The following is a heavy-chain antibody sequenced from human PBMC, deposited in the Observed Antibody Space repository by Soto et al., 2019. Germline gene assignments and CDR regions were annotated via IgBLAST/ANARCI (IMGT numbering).Heavy chain of an antibody. CDR2: INHSGST. V-gene: IGHV4-34*01. CDR3: ARGWASAAGIFDY. CDR1: GGSFSGYY. D-gene: IGHD6-13*01. Sequence: SETLCLTCAVYGGSFSGYYWSWIRQPPGKGLEWIGEINHSGSTNYNPSLKSRVTISVDTSKNQFSLKLSSVTAADTAVYYCARGWASAAGIFDYWGQGTLVTVSS. J-gene: IGHJ4*02.